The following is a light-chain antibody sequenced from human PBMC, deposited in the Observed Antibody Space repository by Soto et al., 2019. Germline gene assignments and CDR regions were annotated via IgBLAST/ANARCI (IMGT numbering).Light chain of an antibody. CDR3: MQVLQTPLT. Sequence: DIVMTQSPLSLPVTPGEPASISCRSSQSLLQSKGYKYLDWYLQKPGQSPQLLIYLGSNRASGVPDRFSGSGSGTDFTLKISRVEAEDVGVYYCMQVLQTPLTFGGGTKVEIK. J-gene: IGKJ4*01. CDR2: LGS. V-gene: IGKV2-28*01. CDR1: QSLLQSKGYKY.